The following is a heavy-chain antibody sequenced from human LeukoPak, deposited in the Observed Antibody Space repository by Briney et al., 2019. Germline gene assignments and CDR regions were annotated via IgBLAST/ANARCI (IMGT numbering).Heavy chain of an antibody. CDR1: GFTFSSDA. Sequence: PGGSLRLSCAASGFTFSSDAMSWVRQAPGKGLEWVSAISGSGGSTYYADSVKGRFTISRANSKNTLYLQMNRLRAEDTAVYYCAKDKAPLWFGEYYGMDVWGQGTTVTVSS. J-gene: IGHJ6*02. D-gene: IGHD3-10*01. V-gene: IGHV3-23*01. CDR3: AKDKAPLWFGEYYGMDV. CDR2: ISGSGGST.